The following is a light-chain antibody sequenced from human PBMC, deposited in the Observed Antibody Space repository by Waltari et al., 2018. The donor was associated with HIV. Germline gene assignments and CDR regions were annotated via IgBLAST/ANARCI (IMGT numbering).Light chain of an antibody. CDR1: QSLLNSNGFNS. CDR3: MQALQTPLIT. Sequence: DIVMTQSPLSLPVTPGEPASISCRSSQSLLNSNGFNSLDWYLQKPGQSPRLLIYLGSNRASGVPDRFSGSGSGTDFTLKISRVEAEDVGVYYCMQALQTPLITFGQGTRLEIK. CDR2: LGS. J-gene: IGKJ5*01. V-gene: IGKV2-28*01.